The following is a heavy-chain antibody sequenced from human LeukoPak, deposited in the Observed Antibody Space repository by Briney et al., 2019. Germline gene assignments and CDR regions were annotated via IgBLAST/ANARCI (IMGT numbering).Heavy chain of an antibody. CDR1: GGSISSYY. Sequence: SETLSLTCTVSGGSISSYYWSWIRQPPGKGLEWIGYIYYSGSTNYNPSLKSRVTISVDTSKSQFSLKLSSVTAADTAVYYCARLKTTVTTLDAFDIWGQGTMVTVSS. J-gene: IGHJ3*02. CDR3: ARLKTTVTTLDAFDI. D-gene: IGHD4-17*01. CDR2: IYYSGST. V-gene: IGHV4-59*08.